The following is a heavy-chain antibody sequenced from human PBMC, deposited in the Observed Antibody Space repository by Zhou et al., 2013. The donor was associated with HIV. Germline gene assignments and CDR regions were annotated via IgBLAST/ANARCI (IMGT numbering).Heavy chain of an antibody. Sequence: QVQLVQSGAEVKKPGSSVKVSCKASGGTFSSYAISWVRQAPGQGLEWMGGIIPIFGTANYAQKFQGRVTITTDESTSTAYMELSSLRSEDTAVYYCARGPYCSSTSCFAEYFQHWGQGTLVTVSS. D-gene: IGHD2-2*01. J-gene: IGHJ1*01. CDR3: ARGPYCSSTSCFAEYFQH. CDR2: IIPIFGTA. V-gene: IGHV1-69*05. CDR1: GGTFSSYA.